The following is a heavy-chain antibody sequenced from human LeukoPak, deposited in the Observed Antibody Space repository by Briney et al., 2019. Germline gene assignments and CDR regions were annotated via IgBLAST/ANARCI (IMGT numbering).Heavy chain of an antibody. CDR3: ARSIQLDYYYYYMDV. J-gene: IGHJ6*03. V-gene: IGHV1-69*13. CDR1: GGTFSSYA. CDR2: IIPIFGTA. Sequence: SVRVSCKDSGGTFSSYAISWVRQAPGQGLEWMGGIIPIFGTANYAQKFQGRVTITADESTSTAYMELSSLRSEDTAVYYCARSIQLDYYYYYMDVWGKGTTVTVSS. D-gene: IGHD5-18*01.